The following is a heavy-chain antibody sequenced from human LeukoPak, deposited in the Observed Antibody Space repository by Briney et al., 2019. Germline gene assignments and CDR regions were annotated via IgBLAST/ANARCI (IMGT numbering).Heavy chain of an antibody. J-gene: IGHJ4*02. CDR1: GGSFSGYY. D-gene: IGHD4/OR15-4a*01. V-gene: IGHV4-34*01. CDR3: ARAKRRAHFDY. CDR2: INHSGST. Sequence: PSETLSLTCAVCGGSFSGYYWSWIRQPPGKGLEWIGEINHSGSTNYNPSLKSRVTISVDTSKNQFSLKLSSVTAADTAVYYCARAKRRAHFDYWGQGTLVTVSS.